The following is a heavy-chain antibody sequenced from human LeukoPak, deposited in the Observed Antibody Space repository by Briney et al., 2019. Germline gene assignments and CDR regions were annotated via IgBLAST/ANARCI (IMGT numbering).Heavy chain of an antibody. CDR1: GFTFSDYE. CDR2: ICTAGDT. D-gene: IGHD1-1*01. V-gene: IGHV3-13*01. J-gene: IGHJ4*02. CDR3: ARVAKERVGGVYYFDY. Sequence: PGGSLRLSCAASGFTFSDYEMHWVRQATGKGLEWGSAICTAGDTYYTGSVKGRFTISRENAKNSLYLQMNSLRAGDTAVYYCARVAKERVGGVYYFDYWGQGTLVTVSS.